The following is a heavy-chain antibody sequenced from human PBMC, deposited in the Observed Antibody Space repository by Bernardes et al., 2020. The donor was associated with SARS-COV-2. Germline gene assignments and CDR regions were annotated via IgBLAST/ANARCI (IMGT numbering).Heavy chain of an antibody. V-gene: IGHV4-4*02. Sequence: SETLSLTCVVSDGSISSYTWWSWVRQPPGKVLEWIGEISHSGSTNYNHNPSLKTRITISVDRSNNQFSLNLSSVTAADTAVYYCARGDGSYSFHSWGQGTLVTVSS. CDR1: DGSISSYTW. J-gene: IGHJ4*02. D-gene: IGHD1-26*01. CDR2: ISHSGST. CDR3: ARGDGSYSFHS.